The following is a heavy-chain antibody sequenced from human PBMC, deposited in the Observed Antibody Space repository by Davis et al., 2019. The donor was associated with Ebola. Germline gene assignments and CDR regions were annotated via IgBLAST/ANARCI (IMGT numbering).Heavy chain of an antibody. J-gene: IGHJ3*01. D-gene: IGHD6-19*01. CDR1: VITFSSYA. CDR2: FGTGGDT. Sequence: GESLKISCTDSVITFSSYAMTWVRQAPGKGLEWVSTFGTGGDTYYADSVKGRFAISRDNSRGTLYLQMNSLRVEDTAIYYCAKDTSNVWFDVWGQGTMVTVSS. V-gene: IGHV3-23*01. CDR3: AKDTSNVWFDV.